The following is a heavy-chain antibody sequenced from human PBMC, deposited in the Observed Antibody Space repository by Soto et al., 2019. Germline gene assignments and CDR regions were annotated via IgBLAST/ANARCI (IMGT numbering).Heavy chain of an antibody. CDR2: ISDSGGST. J-gene: IGHJ5*02. D-gene: IGHD2-2*01. V-gene: IGHV3-23*01. CDR1: GFTFSSYC. Sequence: EVQLLESGGGLVHPGESLRLSCAASGFTFSSYCMSWVRQAPGKGLEWVSTISDSGGSTFYADSVKGRFTISRDNSKKTLFQQMNSLRPEDTAVYYCAKDHILVVPSVYDKCFDPWGQGTLVTVSS. CDR3: AKDHILVVPSVYDKCFDP.